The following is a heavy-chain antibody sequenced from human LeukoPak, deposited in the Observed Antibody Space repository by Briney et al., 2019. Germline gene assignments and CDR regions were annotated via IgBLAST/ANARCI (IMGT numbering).Heavy chain of an antibody. CDR1: GYTFTSYD. CDR2: MNPNSGNT. D-gene: IGHD3-22*01. CDR3: ARGRETSYYYDNSGLDY. Sequence: ASVKVFCKVSGYTFTSYDINWVRQATGQGLEWMGWMNPNSGNTGYAQKFQGRVTMTRNTSISTAYMELSSLRSEDTAVYYCARGRETSYYYDNSGLDYWGQGTLVTVSS. J-gene: IGHJ4*02. V-gene: IGHV1-8*01.